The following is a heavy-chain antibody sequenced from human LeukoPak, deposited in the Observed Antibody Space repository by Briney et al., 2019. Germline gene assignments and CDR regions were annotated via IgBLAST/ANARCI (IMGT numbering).Heavy chain of an antibody. Sequence: GGSLRLSCAASGFTFRSHGMSWVRQAPGKGLEWDSGISASGGSTFYADSVKGRFTISRDNSKNTLYLQMNGLRVEDTAVYYCVREGPRGLAFDIWGQGTMVTVSS. D-gene: IGHD3/OR15-3a*01. CDR1: GFTFRSHG. J-gene: IGHJ3*02. CDR3: VREGPRGLAFDI. V-gene: IGHV3-23*01. CDR2: ISASGGST.